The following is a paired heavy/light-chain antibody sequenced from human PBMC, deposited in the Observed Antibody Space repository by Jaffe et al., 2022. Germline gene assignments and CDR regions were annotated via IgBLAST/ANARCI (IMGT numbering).Light chain of an antibody. CDR1: QRIGSW. Sequence: DIQMTQSPSTLSASVGDRVTITCRASQRIGSWLAWYHQKPGAAPKLLIYKASTLESGVPSRFSGSGSGTEFTLTISSLQPDDFGTYYCQQYNSYSTFGQGTKVEIK. J-gene: IGKJ1*01. CDR2: KAS. CDR3: QQYNSYST. V-gene: IGKV1-5*03.
Heavy chain of an antibody. CDR2: FIPNGNNT. CDR3: ARVRLLLGELSL. CDR1: GYTFNTFP. J-gene: IGHJ4*02. D-gene: IGHD3-16*02. V-gene: IGHV1-46*02. Sequence: QVQLVQSGAEVKKPGASVRVSCKASGYTFNTFPIHWVRQAPGQGFEWMGIFIPNGNNTTYAQKFQGRVTMTTDTSTSTVYMELRNLRYEDTAVYFCARVRLLLGELSLWGQGTLVTVSS.